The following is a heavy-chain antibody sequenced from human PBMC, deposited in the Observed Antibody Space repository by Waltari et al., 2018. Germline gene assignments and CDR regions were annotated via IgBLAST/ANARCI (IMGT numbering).Heavy chain of an antibody. J-gene: IGHJ6*03. Sequence: QVQLVQSGAEVKKPGSSVKVSCKASGGTFSSYAISWVRQAPGQGFEWMGGIIPIFGTANYAQKFQGRVTITADESTSTAYMELSSLRSEDTAVYYCAMYYGSGSYYYYYYMDVWGKGTTVTISS. CDR2: IIPIFGTA. CDR1: GGTFSSYA. D-gene: IGHD3-10*01. CDR3: AMYYGSGSYYYYYYMDV. V-gene: IGHV1-69*12.